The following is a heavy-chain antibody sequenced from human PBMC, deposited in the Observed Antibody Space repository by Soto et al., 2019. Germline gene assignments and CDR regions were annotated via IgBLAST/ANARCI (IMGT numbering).Heavy chain of an antibody. J-gene: IGHJ6*03. CDR2: INHSGST. D-gene: IGHD5-12*01. CDR1: GGSFSGYY. CDR3: ARGQGRYSGPPYYYYYMDI. Sequence: PSDTLSLTCAVYGGSFSGYYWSWIRQPPGKGLEWIGEINHSGSTNYNPSLKSRVTISVDTSKNQFSLKLSSVTAADTAVYYCARGQGRYSGPPYYYYYMDIWGEGTTVNVSS. V-gene: IGHV4-34*01.